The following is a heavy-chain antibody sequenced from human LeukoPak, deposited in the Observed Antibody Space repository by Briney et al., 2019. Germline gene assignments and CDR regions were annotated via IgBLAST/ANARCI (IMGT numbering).Heavy chain of an antibody. V-gene: IGHV4-59*08. Sequence: PSQTLSLTCTVSGGSTSSYYWSWIRQPPGKGLEWIGYIYYSGSTNYSPSLKSRVTISVDTSKNQFSLKLSSVTAADTAVYYCARQGYSAYEILDYWGQGTLVTVSS. D-gene: IGHD5-12*01. CDR2: IYYSGST. CDR1: GGSTSSYY. J-gene: IGHJ4*02. CDR3: ARQGYSAYEILDY.